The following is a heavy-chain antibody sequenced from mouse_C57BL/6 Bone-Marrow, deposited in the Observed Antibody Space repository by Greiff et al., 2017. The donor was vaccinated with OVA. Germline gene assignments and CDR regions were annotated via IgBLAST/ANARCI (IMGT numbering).Heavy chain of an antibody. J-gene: IGHJ2*01. CDR3: ARFDDGEDY. CDR1: GYTFTSYG. V-gene: IGHV1-81*01. Sequence: VQRVESGAELARPGASVKLSCKASGYTFTSYGISWVKQRTGQGLEWIGEIYPRSGNTYYNEKFKGKATLTADKSSSTAYMELRSLTSEDSAVYFCARFDDGEDYWGQGTTLTVSS. CDR2: IYPRSGNT. D-gene: IGHD2-12*01.